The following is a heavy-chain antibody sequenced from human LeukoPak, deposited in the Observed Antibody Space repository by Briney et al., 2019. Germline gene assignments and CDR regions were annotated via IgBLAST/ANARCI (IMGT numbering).Heavy chain of an antibody. CDR2: ISGSGGST. D-gene: IGHD3-22*01. V-gene: IGHV3-23*01. Sequence: GGSPRLSCAASGFTFSSYAMSWVRQAPGKGLEWVSAISGSGGSTYYADSVKGRFTISRDNSKNTLYLQMNSLRAEDTAVYYCAKSRITMIVVVIRDYFDYWGQGTLVTVSS. CDR1: GFTFSSYA. J-gene: IGHJ4*02. CDR3: AKSRITMIVVVIRDYFDY.